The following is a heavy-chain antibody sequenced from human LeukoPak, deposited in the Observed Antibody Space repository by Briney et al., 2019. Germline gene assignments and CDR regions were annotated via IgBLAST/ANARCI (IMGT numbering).Heavy chain of an antibody. CDR1: GGSISSYY. Sequence: SETLSLTCTVSGGSISSYYWSWLRQPPGKGLEWIGHIYYTGSTNYNPSLKSRVTISVDTSKNQFSLKLNSVTTADTAVYYCARDPIVIAAAGDYWGQGTLVTVSS. CDR2: IYYTGST. V-gene: IGHV4-59*01. CDR3: ARDPIVIAAAGDY. J-gene: IGHJ4*02. D-gene: IGHD6-13*01.